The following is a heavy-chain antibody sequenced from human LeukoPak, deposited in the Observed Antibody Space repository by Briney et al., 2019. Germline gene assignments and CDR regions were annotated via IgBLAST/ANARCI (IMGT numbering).Heavy chain of an antibody. D-gene: IGHD5-18*01. CDR1: GYTFTSHG. CDR3: ARDQDVYTDFDY. CDR2: ISAYNGNT. V-gene: IGHV1-18*01. J-gene: IGHJ4*02. Sequence: GASVKVSCKASGYTFTSHGISWVRQAPGQGLEWMGWISAYNGNTNYAQKLHGRVTMTTDTSTSTAYMEMMSLRSDDTAVYYCARDQDVYTDFDYWGQGTLVTVSS.